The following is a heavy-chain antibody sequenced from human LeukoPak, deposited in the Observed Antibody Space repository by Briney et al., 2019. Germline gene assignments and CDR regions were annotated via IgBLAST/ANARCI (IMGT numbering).Heavy chain of an antibody. V-gene: IGHV1-18*01. CDR2: ISGYNGQT. Sequence: ASVKVSCKASGYTFTSHGISLVRQAPGQGLEWMGWISGYNGQTDYSEKLQDRLTMTSDTSTSTAYMELRSLTFDDTAVYYCARDIAVSQFDYWGQGTLVTVSS. CDR1: GYTFTSHG. J-gene: IGHJ4*02. D-gene: IGHD1-14*01. CDR3: ARDIAVSQFDY.